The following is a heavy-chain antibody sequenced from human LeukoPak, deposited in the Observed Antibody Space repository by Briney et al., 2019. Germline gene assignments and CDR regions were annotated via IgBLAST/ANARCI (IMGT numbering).Heavy chain of an antibody. Sequence: GGSLRLSCAAPGFTFSNYWMTWVRQAPGKGLEWVAHINQDGSEEHYMDSAKARFTISRDNAKNSLSLQMNSLGAEDTAVYYCVRDGGVSGYDLLDYWGQGTLVTVSS. V-gene: IGHV3-7*01. CDR3: VRDGGVSGYDLLDY. D-gene: IGHD5-12*01. CDR1: GFTFSNYW. J-gene: IGHJ4*02. CDR2: INQDGSEE.